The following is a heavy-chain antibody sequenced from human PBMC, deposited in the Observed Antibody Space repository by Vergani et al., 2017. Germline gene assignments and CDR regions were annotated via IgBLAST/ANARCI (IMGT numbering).Heavy chain of an antibody. J-gene: IGHJ4*02. D-gene: IGHD2-2*01. CDR2: MNPNSGNT. CDR3: ARGWRDCGSTSCSYYFDY. Sequence: QVQLVQSGAEVKKPGASVKVSCKASGYTFTSYDINWVRQATGQGLEWMGWMNPNSGNTGYAQKFQGRVTMTRNTSISTAYMELSSLRSEDTAVYYCARGWRDCGSTSCSYYFDYWGQGTLVTVSS. V-gene: IGHV1-8*01. CDR1: GYTFTSYD.